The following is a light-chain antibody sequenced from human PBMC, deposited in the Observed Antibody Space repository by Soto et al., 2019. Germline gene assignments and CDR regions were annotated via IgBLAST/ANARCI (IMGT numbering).Light chain of an antibody. V-gene: IGKV1-6*01. Sequence: IQMTQSPSSLSASVGDRVTITCRASQGIRDDLGWYQQKPGEAPKLLIYAASSLQSGVPSRFSGSVSGTDFTLTISSLQPEDFATYYCLQDYNYPRTFGGGTKVEI. CDR1: QGIRDD. CDR3: LQDYNYPRT. CDR2: AAS. J-gene: IGKJ4*01.